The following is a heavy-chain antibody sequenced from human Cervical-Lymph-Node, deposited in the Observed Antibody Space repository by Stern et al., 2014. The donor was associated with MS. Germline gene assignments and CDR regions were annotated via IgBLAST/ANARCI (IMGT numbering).Heavy chain of an antibody. D-gene: IGHD2-2*01. V-gene: IGHV5-51*01. J-gene: IGHJ5*02. CDR3: ARRHCSSRRCGWFDP. CDR1: GYSFTSYW. CDR2: RNPGDPAT. Sequence: EVQLVESGAEVKKPGESLKISCKGSGYSFTSYWIGWVRQMPGKGLEGMGIRNPGDPATRYSPSFQGQVTISADKSISTAYLQWSSLKASDTAMYYCARRHCSSRRCGWFDPWGQGTLVTVSS.